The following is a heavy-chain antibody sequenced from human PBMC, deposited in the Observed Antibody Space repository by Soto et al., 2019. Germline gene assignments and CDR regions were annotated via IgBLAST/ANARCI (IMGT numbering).Heavy chain of an antibody. D-gene: IGHD2-2*02. J-gene: IGHJ4*02. CDR2: IYPVDSDT. Sequence: ESLKISCKGSGYSFNTYWIGWVRQMPGKGLEWMGIIYPVDSDTRYSPSFQGQVTISVDKSISTAYLQWSSLKASDTAMYYCARAIGYCSSSSCYTFDYWGQGTLVTVSS. CDR3: ARAIGYCSSSSCYTFDY. V-gene: IGHV5-51*01. CDR1: GYSFNTYW.